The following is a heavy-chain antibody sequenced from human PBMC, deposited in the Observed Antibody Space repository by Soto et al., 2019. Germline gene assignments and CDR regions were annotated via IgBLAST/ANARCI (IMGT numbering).Heavy chain of an antibody. J-gene: IGHJ6*02. Sequence: PSETLSLTCTVSGGSISSGGYYWSWIRQHPGKGLEWIGYIYYSGSTYYNPSLKSRVTISVDTSKNQFSLKLSSVTAADTAVYYCARVDYGSGSSFQDVWGQGTTVTVS. CDR2: IYYSGST. CDR1: GGSISSGGYY. D-gene: IGHD3-10*01. CDR3: ARVDYGSGSSFQDV. V-gene: IGHV4-31*03.